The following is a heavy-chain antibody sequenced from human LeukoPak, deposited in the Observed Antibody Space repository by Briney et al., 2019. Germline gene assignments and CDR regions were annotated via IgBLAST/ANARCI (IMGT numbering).Heavy chain of an antibody. CDR2: IKEDGSEK. CDR3: ARQFGYCSGGSCITYYYMDV. Sequence: GGSLRLSCAASGFTFSSYWMSWVRQAPGKGLEGVAHIKEDGSEKNSVDSVKGRFTISRDNAKNSLYLQMNSLRAEDTAVYYCARQFGYCSGGSCITYYYMDVWGKGTTVTISS. V-gene: IGHV3-7*01. J-gene: IGHJ6*03. CDR1: GFTFSSYW. D-gene: IGHD2-15*01.